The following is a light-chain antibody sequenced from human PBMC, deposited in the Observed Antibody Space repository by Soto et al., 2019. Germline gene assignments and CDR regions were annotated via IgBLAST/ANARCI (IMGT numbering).Light chain of an antibody. Sequence: SYELTQPRSVSVYPGQTARITCSGDALPKQYAYWYQQKPGQAPVVVIYKDSERPSGIPERLSGSSSGTIVTLTISGVEAEDEADYYCQSTDSSGTVVFGGGTQLTVL. CDR2: KDS. V-gene: IGLV3-25*03. CDR3: QSTDSSGTVV. J-gene: IGLJ2*01. CDR1: ALPKQY.